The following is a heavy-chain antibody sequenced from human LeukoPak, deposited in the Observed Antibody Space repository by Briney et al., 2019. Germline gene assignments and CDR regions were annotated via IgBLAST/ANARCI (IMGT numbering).Heavy chain of an antibody. CDR2: IYHSGST. CDR3: ARAQEGCSRASCYLEP. J-gene: IGHJ5*02. Sequence: SETLSLTCAVSGGSISSSNWWSWVRQPPGKGLEWIGEIYHSGSTNYNPSLKSRVTISVDKSKNQFSLKLSSMTAADTALYYCARAQEGCSRASCYLEPWGQGTLVTVSS. CDR1: GGSISSSNW. D-gene: IGHD2-2*01. V-gene: IGHV4-4*02.